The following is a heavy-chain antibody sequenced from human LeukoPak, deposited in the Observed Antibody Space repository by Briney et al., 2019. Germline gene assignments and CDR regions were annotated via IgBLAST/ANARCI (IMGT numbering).Heavy chain of an antibody. J-gene: IGHJ4*02. V-gene: IGHV3-23*01. CDR1: GVTLSNYA. Sequence: PGGSLRLSCVASGVTLSNYAMSWARQAPGKGLEWVSGISSSGSGGNTYYADSVKGRFTISRDSSKNSLYLQMDSLRAEDTAVYYCAKDRGALGELLAIFDNWGQGTLVTVSS. D-gene: IGHD3-10*01. CDR3: AKDRGALGELLAIFDN. CDR2: ISSSGSGGNT.